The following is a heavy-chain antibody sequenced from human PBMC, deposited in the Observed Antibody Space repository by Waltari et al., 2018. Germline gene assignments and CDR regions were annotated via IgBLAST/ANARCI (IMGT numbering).Heavy chain of an antibody. CDR3: ARARSGSYYPFSDY. D-gene: IGHD1-26*01. J-gene: IGHJ4*02. CDR2: IYYSGST. CDR1: GGPISSSSYY. V-gene: IGHV4-39*01. Sequence: QLQLQESGPGLVKPSETLSLTCPVSGGPISSSSYYWGWIRQPPGKGLEWIGSIYYSGSTYYNPSLKSRVTISVDTSKNQFSLKLSSVTAADTAVYYCARARSGSYYPFSDYWGQGTLVTVSS.